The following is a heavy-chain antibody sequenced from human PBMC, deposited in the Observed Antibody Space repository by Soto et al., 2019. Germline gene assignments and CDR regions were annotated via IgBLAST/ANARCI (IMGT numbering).Heavy chain of an antibody. CDR3: ARHRFDIEFGDGWFDP. CDR1: GGSISSSSYY. V-gene: IGHV4-39*01. D-gene: IGHD5-12*01. Sequence: SETLSLTCTVSGGSISSSSYYWGWIRQPPGKGLEWIGSIYYSGSTYYNPSLKSRVTISVDTSKNQFSLKLSSVTAADTAVYYCARHRFDIEFGDGWFDPWGQGTLVTVSS. CDR2: IYYSGST. J-gene: IGHJ5*02.